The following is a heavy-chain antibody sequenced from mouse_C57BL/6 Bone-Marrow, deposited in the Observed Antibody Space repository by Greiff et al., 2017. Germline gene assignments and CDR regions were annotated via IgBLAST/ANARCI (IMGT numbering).Heavy chain of an antibody. V-gene: IGHV1-81*01. Sequence: QVQLQQSGAELARPGASVTLSCTASGYTFTSYGISWVKQRPGQGLEWIGEIYPRSGNTYYNEKFKGKATLTADKSSSTAYMELRSLTSEDTAVYFCAGGGRSSHCDGWGQGTTLTVSS. CDR3: AGGGRSSHCDG. CDR2: IYPRSGNT. J-gene: IGHJ2*01. D-gene: IGHD1-1*01. CDR1: GYTFTSYG.